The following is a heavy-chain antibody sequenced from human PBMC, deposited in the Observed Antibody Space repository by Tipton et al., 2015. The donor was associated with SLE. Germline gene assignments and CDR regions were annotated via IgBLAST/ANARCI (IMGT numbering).Heavy chain of an antibody. CDR3: AKDLRVVAGVRYYYGMDV. J-gene: IGHJ6*02. V-gene: IGHV3-33*06. Sequence: QVQLVQSGGGVVQPGRSLRLSCAASGFTFSSYGMHWVRQAPGKGLEWVAVIWYDGSNKYYADSVKGRFTISRDNSKNTLYLQMNSLRAEDTAVYYCAKDLRVVAGVRYYYGMDVWGQGTTVTVSS. CDR1: GFTFSSYG. D-gene: IGHD3-10*01. CDR2: IWYDGSNK.